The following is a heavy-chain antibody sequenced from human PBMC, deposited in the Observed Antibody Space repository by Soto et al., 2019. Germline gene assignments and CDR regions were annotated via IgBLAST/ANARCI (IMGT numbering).Heavy chain of an antibody. CDR2: IYHTGST. D-gene: IGHD3-22*01. V-gene: IGHV4-30-2*01. Sequence: TLSLTFAVSGGSVTSAGYSWSGIQQPPVTGLDWIGYIYHTGSTYYNPSLKSRVTISLDRSNNHFSLGLSSVTAADTAVYHCARVPIYYDSSGYYHYGTFDIWGQGTMVT. J-gene: IGHJ3*02. CDR3: ARVPIYYDSSGYYHYGTFDI. CDR1: GGSVTSAGYS.